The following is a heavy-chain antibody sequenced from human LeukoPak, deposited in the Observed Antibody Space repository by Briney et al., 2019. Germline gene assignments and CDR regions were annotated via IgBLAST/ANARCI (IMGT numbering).Heavy chain of an antibody. Sequence: PSETLSLTCTVSGGSISSGSYYGSWIRHPAGKGLEWIGRIYTSGSTNYNPSLKSRVTISVDTSKNQFSLKLSSRTAAATAVYYCARLLGSYDALDIWGQGTMATVSS. D-gene: IGHD1-26*01. CDR2: IYTSGST. CDR3: ARLLGSYDALDI. V-gene: IGHV4-61*02. J-gene: IGHJ3*02. CDR1: GGSISSGSYY.